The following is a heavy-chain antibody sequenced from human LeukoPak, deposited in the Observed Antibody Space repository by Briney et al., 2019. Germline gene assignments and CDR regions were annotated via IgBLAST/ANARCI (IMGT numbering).Heavy chain of an antibody. CDR2: INPSGGST. J-gene: IGHJ3*02. V-gene: IGHV1-46*01. CDR1: RYTFTSYY. D-gene: IGHD3-10*01. Sequence: ASVKVSCKASRYTFTSYYMHWVRQAPGQGLEWMGIINPSGGSTSYAQKFQGRVTMTRDTSTSTVYMELSSLRSEDTAVYYCARPRLWFGGSRGAFDIWGQGTMVTVSS. CDR3: ARPRLWFGGSRGAFDI.